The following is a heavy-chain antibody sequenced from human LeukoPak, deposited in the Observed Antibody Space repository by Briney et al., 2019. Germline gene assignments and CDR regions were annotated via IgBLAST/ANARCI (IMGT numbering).Heavy chain of an antibody. D-gene: IGHD1-26*01. V-gene: IGHV3-23*01. J-gene: IGHJ4*02. CDR3: AKEWDGMRHLHFDF. Sequence: GGSLRLSCAASGFMFSDYGMSWVRQAPGKGLEWVSTLSQSGGNIYYADSVKGRFAISRDNSKKIVYLQMNSLRAEDTAVYYCAKEWDGMRHLHFDFWGQGTLVTVSS. CDR1: GFMFSDYG. CDR2: LSQSGGNI.